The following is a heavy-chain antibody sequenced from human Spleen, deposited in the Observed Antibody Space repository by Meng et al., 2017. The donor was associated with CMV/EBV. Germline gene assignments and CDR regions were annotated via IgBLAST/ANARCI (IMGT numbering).Heavy chain of an antibody. CDR3: ARDGSGSYLFDT. CDR2: INPDGGST. J-gene: IGHJ4*02. Sequence: CRASGYNFTRHYIHWVRQAPGHGLEWVGIINPDGGSTTYAERFQDRVTMTRDTSTNTVYMELRNLKSEDTALFYCARDGSGSYLFDTWGQGTLVTVSS. D-gene: IGHD1-26*01. V-gene: IGHV1-46*01. CDR1: GYNFTRHY.